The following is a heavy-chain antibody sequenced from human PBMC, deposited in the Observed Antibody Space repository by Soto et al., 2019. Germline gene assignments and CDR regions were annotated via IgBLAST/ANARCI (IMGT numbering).Heavy chain of an antibody. CDR2: IYYSGST. J-gene: IGHJ6*02. CDR3: ARDRGGRKGTYYYYYYGMDV. V-gene: IGHV4-59*01. Sequence: SETLSLTCTVSGGSISSYYWSWIRQPPGKGLEWIGYIYYSGSTNYNPSLKSRVTISVDTSKNQFSLKLSSVTAADTAVYYCARDRGGRKGTYYYYYYGMDVWGQGTTVTV. CDR1: GGSISSYY. D-gene: IGHD1-26*01.